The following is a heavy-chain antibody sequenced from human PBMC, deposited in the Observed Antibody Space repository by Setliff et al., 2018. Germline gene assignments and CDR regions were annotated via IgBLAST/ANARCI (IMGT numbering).Heavy chain of an antibody. J-gene: IGHJ5*02. CDR2: IDQSGST. Sequence: SETLSLTCAVYGDPFSGYFWTWIRQPPGKGLEWIGDIDQSGSTHYNPSRKSRLTISVDTSKNQFSLSLSSVTAADTAVYYCAGGAFGSRWYVRPWFDPWGQGTLVTVSS. CDR1: GDPFSGYF. D-gene: IGHD6-13*01. CDR3: AGGAFGSRWYVRPWFDP. V-gene: IGHV4-34*01.